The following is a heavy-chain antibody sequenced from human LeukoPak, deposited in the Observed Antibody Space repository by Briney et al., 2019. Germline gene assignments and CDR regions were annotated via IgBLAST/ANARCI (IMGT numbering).Heavy chain of an antibody. CDR3: AKDGPDYYDNSGYYPCWFDP. J-gene: IGHJ5*02. D-gene: IGHD3-22*01. CDR1: GFTFSGYG. Sequence: GGSLRPSCAASGFTFSGYGMSWVRQAPGRGLEWVSSISGSGGSAYYADSVKGRFTISRDNSKNTLNLHMNSLRAEDTAVYYCAKDGPDYYDNSGYYPCWFDPWGQGTLVTVSS. CDR2: ISGSGGSA. V-gene: IGHV3-23*01.